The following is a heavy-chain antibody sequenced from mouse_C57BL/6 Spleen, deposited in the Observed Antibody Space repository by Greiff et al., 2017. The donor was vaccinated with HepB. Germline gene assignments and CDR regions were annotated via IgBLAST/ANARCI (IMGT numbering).Heavy chain of an antibody. CDR1: GYTFTSYW. Sequence: QVQLQQPGAELVKPGASVKLSCKASGYTFTSYWMQWVKQRPGQGLEWIGEIDPSDSYTNYNQKFKGKATLTVDTSSSTAYMQLSSLTSEDSAVYYCASGYSNYTPAWFAYWGQGTLVTVSA. D-gene: IGHD2-5*01. J-gene: IGHJ3*01. CDR2: IDPSDSYT. CDR3: ASGYSNYTPAWFAY. V-gene: IGHV1-50*01.